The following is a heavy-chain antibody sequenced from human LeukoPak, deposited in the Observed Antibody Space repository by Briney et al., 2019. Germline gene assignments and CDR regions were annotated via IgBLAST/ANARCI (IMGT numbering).Heavy chain of an antibody. CDR2: MNPNSGNT. CDR1: GYTFTSYD. V-gene: IGHV1-8*01. CDR3: ASAYNQRAGALYYMDV. J-gene: IGHJ6*03. Sequence: GASVKVSCKASGYTFTSYDINWVRQATGQGLEWMGWMNPNSGNTGYAQKFQGRVTMTRNTSISTAYMELSNLISVDTAVSSYASAYNQRAGALYYMDVCGKGPTVIVSS. D-gene: IGHD1-1*01.